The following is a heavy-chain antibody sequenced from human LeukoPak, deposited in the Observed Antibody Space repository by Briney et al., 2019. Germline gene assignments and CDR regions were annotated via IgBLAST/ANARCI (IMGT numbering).Heavy chain of an antibody. CDR1: GGSISSSNW. D-gene: IGHD6-13*01. CDR3: ARAGGYSSSRTIDY. V-gene: IGHV4-4*02. J-gene: IGHJ4*02. CDR2: IYHSGST. Sequence: SETLSLTCAVSGGSISSSNWWSWVRQPPGKGLEWIGEIYHSGSTNYNPSLKSRVTISVDKSKNQFSLKLSSVTAADTAVYYCARAGGYSSSRTIDYWGQGTLVTVSS.